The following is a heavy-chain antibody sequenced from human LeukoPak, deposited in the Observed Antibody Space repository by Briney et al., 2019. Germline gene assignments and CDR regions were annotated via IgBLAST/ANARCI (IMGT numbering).Heavy chain of an antibody. D-gene: IGHD6-13*01. CDR2: ISSSSSYI. J-gene: IGHJ4*02. CDR1: GFTFSSYW. CDR3: ARDPESIAAAVGRF. Sequence: PGGSLRLSCAASGFTFSSYWMSWVRQAPGKGLEWVSSISSSSSYIYYADSVKDRFTISRDNAKNSLYLQMNSLRAEDTAVYYCARDPESIAAAVGRFWGQGTLVTVSS. V-gene: IGHV3-21*01.